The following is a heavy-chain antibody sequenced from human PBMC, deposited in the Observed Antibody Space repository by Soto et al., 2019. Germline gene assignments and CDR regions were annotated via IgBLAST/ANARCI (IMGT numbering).Heavy chain of an antibody. CDR3: ARGPNQGGDFDY. Sequence: ASVKVSCKASGYTFTSYDINWVRQATGQGLEWMGWMNPNSGNTGYAQKFQGRVTMTRNTSISTAYMELSSLRSEDTAVYYCARGPNQGGDFDYWGQGTLVTVSS. CDR1: GYTFTSYD. V-gene: IGHV1-8*01. CDR2: MNPNSGNT. J-gene: IGHJ4*02. D-gene: IGHD2-8*01.